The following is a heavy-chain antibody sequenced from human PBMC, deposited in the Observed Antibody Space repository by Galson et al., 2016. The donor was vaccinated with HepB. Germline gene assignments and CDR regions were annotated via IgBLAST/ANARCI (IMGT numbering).Heavy chain of an antibody. V-gene: IGHV5-51*01. CDR3: ARQGFGMGTLTRGRQTWFDP. CDR1: GYNFPNSW. J-gene: IGHJ5*02. CDR2: INPRDSET. D-gene: IGHD7-27*01. Sequence: QSGAEVKKPGESLKISCKGSGYNFPNSWIGWVRQMPGKGLEWMGIINPRDSETAYSPSFQGQINISVDKSLRTTYLQWSSLKASDTAIYFCARQGFGMGTLTRGRQTWFDPWGQGTPVSVSS.